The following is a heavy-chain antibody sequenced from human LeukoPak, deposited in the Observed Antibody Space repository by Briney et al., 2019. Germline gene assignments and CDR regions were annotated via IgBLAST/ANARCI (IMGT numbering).Heavy chain of an antibody. CDR3: AKDQRSGEYDYGWGPLDT. CDR1: GFTFSNYA. J-gene: IGHJ3*02. D-gene: IGHD3-10*01. Sequence: GGSLRLSCEVSGFTFSNYAMNWVRQAPGKGLEWVSSISASAGSAVYGDSVKGRFTISRVNAENTLYLQMNSLRADDTAIYYCAKDQRSGEYDYGWGPLDTWGQGTMVTVSS. CDR2: ISASAGSA. V-gene: IGHV3-23*01.